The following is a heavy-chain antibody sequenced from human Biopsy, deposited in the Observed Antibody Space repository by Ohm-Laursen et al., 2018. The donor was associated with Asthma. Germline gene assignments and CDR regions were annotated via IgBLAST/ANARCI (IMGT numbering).Heavy chain of an antibody. V-gene: IGHV3-30*03. J-gene: IGHJ3*02. CDR1: GFAVSRDY. CDR2: ISYDGGNK. CDR3: ARTHERWTSIQDDALDI. Sequence: SLRLSCAASGFAVSRDYMFWVRQAPGKGLEWVAVISYDGGNKFYGDSVKGRFTLSRDNSRNTLYLQMNSLRVEDTAIYYCARTHERWTSIQDDALDIWGQGTMVIVSS. D-gene: IGHD4-23*01.